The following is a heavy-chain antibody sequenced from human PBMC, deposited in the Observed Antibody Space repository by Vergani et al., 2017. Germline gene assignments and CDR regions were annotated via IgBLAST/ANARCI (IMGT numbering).Heavy chain of an antibody. CDR1: GGSISSGDYY. Sequence: QVQLQESGPGLVKPSQTLSLTCTVSGGSISSGDYYWSWIRQPPGKGLEWIGYIYYSGSTYYNPSLKSRVTISVDTSKNQFSLKLSSVTAADTAVYYCAKTTGYKGNRGGIYFDYWGQGTLVTVSS. D-gene: IGHD1-14*01. V-gene: IGHV4-30-4*01. J-gene: IGHJ4*02. CDR3: AKTTGYKGNRGGIYFDY. CDR2: IYYSGST.